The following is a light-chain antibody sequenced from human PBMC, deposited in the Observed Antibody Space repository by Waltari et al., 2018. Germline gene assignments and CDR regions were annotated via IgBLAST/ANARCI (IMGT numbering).Light chain of an antibody. V-gene: IGKV1-9*01. CDR1: QGISNY. CDR3: QQRHSYPIT. J-gene: IGKJ5*01. Sequence: IQLTQSPSSLSAAVGDRVHITCRASQGISNYLAWYQQKPGKAPKLPIHTASTLQSGVPARFSGSGSGTDFTLTISSLQPEDFATYYCQQRHSYPITFGQGTRLDIK. CDR2: TAS.